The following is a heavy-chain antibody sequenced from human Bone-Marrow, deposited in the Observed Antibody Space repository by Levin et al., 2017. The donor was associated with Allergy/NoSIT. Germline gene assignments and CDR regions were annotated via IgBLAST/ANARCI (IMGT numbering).Heavy chain of an antibody. CDR3: TTESPSPYYEFRNGSSLYSHYYYMDV. D-gene: IGHD3-3*01. CDR1: GFTFNYAW. J-gene: IGHJ6*03. V-gene: IGHV3-15*01. Sequence: SCAASGFTFNYAWMTWVRQAPGKGLEWVGRIKSNADGGAIDYAAPVKGRFIISRDDSQNTLYLQMKSLKSEDTAVYYCTTESPSPYYEFRNGSSLYSHYYYMDVWGRGTTVTVSS. CDR2: IKSNADGGAI.